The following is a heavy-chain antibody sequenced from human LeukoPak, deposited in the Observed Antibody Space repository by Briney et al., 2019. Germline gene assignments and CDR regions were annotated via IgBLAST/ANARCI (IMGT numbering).Heavy chain of an antibody. D-gene: IGHD2-21*02. CDR1: GGSISSYY. V-gene: IGHV4-59*01. CDR2: IYYSGST. CDR3: ARDPQGAYCGGDCSSDAFDI. Sequence: SETLSLTCTVSGGSISSYYWSWIRQPPGKGLEWIGYIYYSGSTNYNPSLKSRVTISVDTSKNQFSLKLSSVTAADTALYYCARDPQGAYCGGDCSSDAFDIWGQGTMVTVSS. J-gene: IGHJ3*02.